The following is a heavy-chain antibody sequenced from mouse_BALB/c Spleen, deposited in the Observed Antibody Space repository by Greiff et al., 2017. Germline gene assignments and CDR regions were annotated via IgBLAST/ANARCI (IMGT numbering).Heavy chain of an antibody. CDR2: IYPGSGST. J-gene: IGHJ2*01. Sequence: LQQPGSELVRPGASVTLSCKASGYTFTSYWMHWVKQRHGQGLEWIGKIYPGSGSTNYDEKFKSKGTLTVDTSSSTAYMHLSSLTSEDSAVYYCTRDFDYWGQGTTLTVSS. CDR3: TRDFDY. CDR1: GYTFTSYW. V-gene: IGHV1S22*01.